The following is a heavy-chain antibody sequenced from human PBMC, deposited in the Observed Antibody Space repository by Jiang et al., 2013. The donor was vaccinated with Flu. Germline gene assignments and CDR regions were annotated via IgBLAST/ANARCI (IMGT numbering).Heavy chain of an antibody. CDR2: IYYSGST. CDR1: GGSLNNNY. V-gene: IGHV4-59*13. CDR3: ARDAQLVFDY. Sequence: GLVKPSETLSLTCTVSGGSLNNNYWSWIRQPPGKGLEWIGYIYYSGSTTYNPSLKSRVTISVDTSKNQFSLKLTSVTAADTAVYYCARDAQLVFDYWGQGTLVTVSS. J-gene: IGHJ4*02. D-gene: IGHD6-13*01.